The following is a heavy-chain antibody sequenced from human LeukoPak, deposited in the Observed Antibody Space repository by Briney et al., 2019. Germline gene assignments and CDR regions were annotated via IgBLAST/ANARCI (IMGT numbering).Heavy chain of an antibody. V-gene: IGHV4-39*07. D-gene: IGHD5-12*01. CDR1: GGSISSSSYY. CDR3: ARDSDSGYEWSDAFDI. CDR2: IYYSGST. Sequence: SETLSLTCTVSGGSISSSSYYWGWIRQPPGKGLEWIVSIYYSGSTNYNPSLKSRVTISVDTSKNQFSLKLSSVTAADTAVYYCARDSDSGYEWSDAFDIWGQGTMVTVSS. J-gene: IGHJ3*02.